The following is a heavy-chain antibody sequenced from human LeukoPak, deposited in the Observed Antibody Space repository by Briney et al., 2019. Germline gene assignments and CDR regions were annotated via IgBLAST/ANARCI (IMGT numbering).Heavy chain of an antibody. CDR2: ISAYNGNT. CDR3: ARDSGAYSGELYYYYGMDV. CDR1: GYTFTSYG. J-gene: IGHJ6*02. Sequence: GASVKVSCKASGYTFTSYGISWVRQAPGQGLEWMGWISAYNGNTNYAQKLQGRVTMTTDTSTSTAYMELRSLRSGDTAVYYCARDSGAYSGELYYYYGMDVWGQGTTVTVSS. V-gene: IGHV1-18*01. D-gene: IGHD3-10*01.